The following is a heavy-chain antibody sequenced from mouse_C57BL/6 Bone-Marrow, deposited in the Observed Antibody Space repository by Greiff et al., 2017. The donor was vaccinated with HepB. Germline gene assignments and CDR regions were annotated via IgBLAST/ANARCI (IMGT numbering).Heavy chain of an antibody. CDR2: ISSGGDYI. D-gene: IGHD2-3*01. V-gene: IGHV5-9-1*02. Sequence: EVKLVESGEGLVKPGGSLKLSCAASGFTFSSYAMSWVRQTPEKRLEWVAYISSGGDYIYYADTVKGRFTISRDNARNTLYLQMSSLKSEDTAMYYGTRDQGLLHYFGDWGRGTTRTVSS. J-gene: IGHJ2*01. CDR1: GFTFSSYA. CDR3: TRDQGLLHYFGD.